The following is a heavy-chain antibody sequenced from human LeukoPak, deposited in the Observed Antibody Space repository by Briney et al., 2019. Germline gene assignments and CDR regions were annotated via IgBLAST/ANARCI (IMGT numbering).Heavy chain of an antibody. V-gene: IGHV1-2*02. CDR2: INPNSGGT. Sequence: ASVKVSCKASGYTFNAYFIHWVRQAPGQGLEWTGWINPNSGGTHYAQKFQGRVTMTRDTSISTAYMELYRLKSDDTAFYYCTRGGLLGGTEFDSWGQGTLVTVSS. D-gene: IGHD1-26*01. CDR3: TRGGLLGGTEFDS. CDR1: GYTFNAYF. J-gene: IGHJ4*02.